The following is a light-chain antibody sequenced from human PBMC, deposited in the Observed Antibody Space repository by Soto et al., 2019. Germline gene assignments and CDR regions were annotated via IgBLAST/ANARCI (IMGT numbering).Light chain of an antibody. J-gene: IGKJ2*01. CDR1: QSVSSN. Sequence: EIVLTQSPGTLSLSPGERATLSCRASQSVSSNYLAWYQQKPGQAPRLLIYDASTRAPGFPARFSGSGSGTEFTLTISSLQSEDFAVYYCHHYNSWPYTFGQGTKVDIK. CDR2: DAS. CDR3: HHYNSWPYT. V-gene: IGKV3-15*01.